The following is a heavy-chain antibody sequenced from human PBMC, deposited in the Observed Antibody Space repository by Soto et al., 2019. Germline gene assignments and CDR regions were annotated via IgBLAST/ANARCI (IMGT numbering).Heavy chain of an antibody. CDR1: GGSISSGDYY. Sequence: QVQLQESGPGLVKPSQTLSLTCTVSGGSISSGDYYWSWIRQPPGKGLEWIGYIYHSGSTYYNPSLRRRVTISVNTSQNQFSLKLSSVTAADPAVYYCARERPDGARLDPWGQGTLVTVSS. D-gene: IGHD6-6*01. CDR2: IYHSGST. J-gene: IGHJ5*02. V-gene: IGHV4-30-4*01. CDR3: ARERPDGARLDP.